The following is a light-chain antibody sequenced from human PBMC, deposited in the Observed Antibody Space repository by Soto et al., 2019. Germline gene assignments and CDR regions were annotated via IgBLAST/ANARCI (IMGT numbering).Light chain of an antibody. CDR1: QSVSSN. V-gene: IGKV3-15*01. CDR2: GAS. J-gene: IGKJ1*01. CDR3: QQYNKWPWT. Sequence: EIVMTQSPATLSVSPGERATLSCRASQSVSSNLAWYQQKPGQAPRLLIYGASTRATGIPARFSGSGSGTEFNLTISSLQSEDFEVYYCQQYNKWPWTFGQGTKV.